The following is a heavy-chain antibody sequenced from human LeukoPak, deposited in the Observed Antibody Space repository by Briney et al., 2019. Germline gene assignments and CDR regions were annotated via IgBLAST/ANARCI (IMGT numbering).Heavy chain of an antibody. J-gene: IGHJ4*02. Sequence: SETLSLTCTVSGYSISSGYYWGWIRQPPGKGLEWIGSIYHSGSTYYNPSLKSRVTISVDTSKNQFSLKLSSVTAADTAVYYCARALTGLFDYWGQGTLVTVSS. CDR2: IYHSGST. V-gene: IGHV4-38-2*02. D-gene: IGHD7-27*01. CDR1: GYSISSGYY. CDR3: ARALTGLFDY.